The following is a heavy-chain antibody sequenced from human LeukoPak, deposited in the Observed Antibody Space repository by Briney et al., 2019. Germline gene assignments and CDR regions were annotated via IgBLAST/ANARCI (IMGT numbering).Heavy chain of an antibody. CDR3: ARAGQGYCSSISCYMSLDY. Sequence: SETLSLTCTVSGGSISSGSYYWSWIRQPAGKGLEWIGRIYTSGSTNYNPSLKSRVTISVDKSKNQFSLKLSSVTAADTAVYYCARAGQGYCSSISCYMSLDYWGQGTLVTVSS. CDR2: IYTSGST. V-gene: IGHV4-61*02. J-gene: IGHJ4*02. D-gene: IGHD2-2*02. CDR1: GGSISSGSYY.